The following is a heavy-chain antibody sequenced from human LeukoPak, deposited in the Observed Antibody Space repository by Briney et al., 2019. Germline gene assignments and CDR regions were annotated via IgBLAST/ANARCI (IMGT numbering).Heavy chain of an antibody. CDR1: GYTFTGYY. V-gene: IGHV1-2*02. CDR3: ARTLSNAYSSGWTSFDY. CDR2: INPNSGGT. J-gene: IGHJ4*02. Sequence: ASVKVSCKASGYTFTGYYMHWVRQAPGQGLEWMGWINPNSGGTNYAQKFQGRVTMTRDTSISTAYMELSRLRSDDTAVYYCARTLSNAYSSGWTSFDYWGQGTLVTVSS. D-gene: IGHD6-19*01.